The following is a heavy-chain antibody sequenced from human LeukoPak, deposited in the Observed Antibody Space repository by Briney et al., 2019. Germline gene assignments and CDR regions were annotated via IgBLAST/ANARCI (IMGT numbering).Heavy chain of an antibody. V-gene: IGHV1-18*01. D-gene: IGHD2-2*01. CDR1: GYTSTSYG. CDR2: ISAYNGNT. J-gene: IGHJ6*03. Sequence: ASVKVSCKASGYTSTSYGISWVRQAPGQGLEWMGWISAYNGNTNYAQKLQGRVTVTTDTSTSTAYMELRSLRSDDTAVYYCARDRGYQLPRSASNYYYYYMDVWGKGTTVTVSS. CDR3: ARDRGYQLPRSASNYYYYYMDV.